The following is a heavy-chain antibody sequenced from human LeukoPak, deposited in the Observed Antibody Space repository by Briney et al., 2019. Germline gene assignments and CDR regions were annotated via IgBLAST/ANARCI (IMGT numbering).Heavy chain of an antibody. CDR2: INPNSGGT. Sequence: ASVKVSCKASGYTFTGYYMHWVRQAPGQGLEWMGWINPNSGGTKYAQKFQGRVTMTRDTSISTAYMELSRLRSDDTAVYYCARVMITFGGVIDTFDYWGQGTLVTVSS. CDR1: GYTFTGYY. V-gene: IGHV1-2*02. D-gene: IGHD3-16*02. J-gene: IGHJ4*02. CDR3: ARVMITFGGVIDTFDY.